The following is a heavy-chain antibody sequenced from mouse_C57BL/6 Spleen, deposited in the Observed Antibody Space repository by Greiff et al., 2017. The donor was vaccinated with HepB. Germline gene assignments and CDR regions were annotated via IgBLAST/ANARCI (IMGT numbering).Heavy chain of an antibody. J-gene: IGHJ3*01. CDR1: GFTFSDYY. Sequence: EVKLMESGGGLVQPGGSLKLSCAASGFTFSDYYMYWVRQTPEKRLEWVAYISNGGGSTYYPDTVKGRFTISRDNAKNTLYLQMSRLKSEDTAMYYCARPYDGYYEAWFAYWGQGTLVTVSA. V-gene: IGHV5-12*01. D-gene: IGHD2-3*01. CDR3: ARPYDGYYEAWFAY. CDR2: ISNGGGST.